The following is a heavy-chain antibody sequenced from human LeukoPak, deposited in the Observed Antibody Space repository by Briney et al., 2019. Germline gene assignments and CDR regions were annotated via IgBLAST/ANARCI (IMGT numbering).Heavy chain of an antibody. CDR3: ARVDCTNGVCLNWFDP. Sequence: SQTLSLTCAISGDSVSSNSAAWNWIRQSPSRGLEWLGRTYYRSKLYSDYAVSVKSRITINPDTSKNPFYLQLNSVTPEDTSVYYCARVDCTNGVCLNWFDPWGQGTLVTVSS. D-gene: IGHD2-8*01. CDR2: TYYRSKLYS. J-gene: IGHJ5*02. V-gene: IGHV6-1*01. CDR1: GDSVSSNSAA.